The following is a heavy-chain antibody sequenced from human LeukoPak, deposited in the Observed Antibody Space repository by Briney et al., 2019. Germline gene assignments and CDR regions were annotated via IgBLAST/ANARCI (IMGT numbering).Heavy chain of an antibody. D-gene: IGHD2-15*01. Sequence: GGSLRLSCAASGFTFDDYAMHWVRPAPGKGLEWVSLISWDGGSTYYADSVKGRFTISRDKSKKSLYLQMNSLRAEDTAVYYCGRQAAPDYWGQGTLVTVSS. CDR1: GFTFDDYA. V-gene: IGHV3-43D*04. J-gene: IGHJ4*02. CDR2: ISWDGGST. CDR3: GRQAAPDY.